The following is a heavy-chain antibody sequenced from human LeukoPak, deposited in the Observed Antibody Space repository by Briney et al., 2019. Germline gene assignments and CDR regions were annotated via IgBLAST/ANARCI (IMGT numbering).Heavy chain of an antibody. CDR2: ISAYNGNT. D-gene: IGHD2-15*01. CDR3: ARDLPVVALVMDY. CDR1: NYTFTTYG. J-gene: IGHJ4*02. Sequence: GASVKVSCKASNYTFTTYGFSWVRQAPGQGLEWMGWISAYNGNTNYAQKLQGRVTMTTDTSTSTAYMELSSLTFDDTAVYFCARDLPVVALVMDYWGQGTLVTVSS. V-gene: IGHV1-18*01.